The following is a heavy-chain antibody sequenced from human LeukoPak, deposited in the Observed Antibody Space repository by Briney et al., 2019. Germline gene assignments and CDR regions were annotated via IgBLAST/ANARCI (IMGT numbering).Heavy chain of an antibody. J-gene: IGHJ4*02. CDR1: GASISGSGYY. CDR2: IYSSGST. Sequence: SETLSLACAVSGASISGSGYYWGWIRQPPGKGLEWIGNIYSSGSTYYNASLQSRVTISIDTSKNQFSLKLSSVTAADTAVYYCARHQIIVGATTFDYWGQGTLVTVSS. V-gene: IGHV4-39*01. CDR3: ARHQIIVGATTFDY. D-gene: IGHD1-26*01.